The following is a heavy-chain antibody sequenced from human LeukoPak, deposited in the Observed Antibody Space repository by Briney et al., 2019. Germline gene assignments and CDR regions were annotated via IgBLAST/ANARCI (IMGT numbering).Heavy chain of an antibody. V-gene: IGHV4-38-2*02. CDR2: IYHSGST. J-gene: IGHJ6*03. CDR3: ASDFWSGYYYYYYYMDV. CDR1: GYTISSGYY. Sequence: SETLSLTCTVSGYTISSGYYWGWIRQPPRKGLEWIVSIYHSGSTYYNPSLKSRVTISVDTSKNQFSLKLSSVTAADTAVYYCASDFWSGYYYYYYYMDVWGKGTTVTVSS. D-gene: IGHD3-3*01.